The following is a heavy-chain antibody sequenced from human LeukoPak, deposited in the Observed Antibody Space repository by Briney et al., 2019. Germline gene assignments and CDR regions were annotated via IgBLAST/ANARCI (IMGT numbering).Heavy chain of an antibody. D-gene: IGHD3-10*01. CDR1: GFTFHDYV. CDR3: AKDGSGSYYSTYYFAY. Sequence: GGSLRLSCAASGFTFHDYVMHWVRQVPGKGLEWASGISWNSGSIGYADSVKGRFTISRDNAKTSLYLQMNSLRAEDTALYYCAKDGSGSYYSTYYFAYWGQGTLVTVSS. J-gene: IGHJ4*02. CDR2: ISWNSGSI. V-gene: IGHV3-9*01.